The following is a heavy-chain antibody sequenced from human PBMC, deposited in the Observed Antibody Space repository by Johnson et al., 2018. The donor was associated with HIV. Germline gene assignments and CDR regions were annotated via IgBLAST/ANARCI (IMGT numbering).Heavy chain of an antibody. Sequence: QVQLMESGGGLVQPGGSLRLSCAASGFTFSSYAMSWVRQAPGKGLEWVAVISYDGSNKYYADSVKGRFTISRDNSKNTLYLQMNSLRAEDTAVYYCAKESYTGGLDIWGQGTMVTVSS. CDR3: AKESYTGGLDI. CDR1: GFTFSSYA. CDR2: ISYDGSNK. V-gene: IGHV3-30-3*01. J-gene: IGHJ3*02. D-gene: IGHD4-23*01.